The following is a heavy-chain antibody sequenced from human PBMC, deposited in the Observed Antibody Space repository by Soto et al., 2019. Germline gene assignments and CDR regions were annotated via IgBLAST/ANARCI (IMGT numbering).Heavy chain of an antibody. CDR3: AREYYDILTGYPYRSDP. CDR2: IYYSGST. J-gene: IGHJ5*02. Sequence: SETLSLTCTFSGGSISSSSYYWGWIRQPPGKGLEWIGSIYYSGSTYYNPSLKSRVTISVDTSKNQFSLKLSSVTAADTAVYYCAREYYDILTGYPYRSDPWGQGTLVTVSS. CDR1: GGSISSSSYY. V-gene: IGHV4-39*07. D-gene: IGHD3-9*01.